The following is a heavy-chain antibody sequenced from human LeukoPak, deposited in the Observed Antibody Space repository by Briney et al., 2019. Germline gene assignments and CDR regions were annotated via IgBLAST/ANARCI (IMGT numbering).Heavy chain of an antibody. Sequence: SETLSLTCIVSGYTINSEYHSGWIRQPPGKGLEGIGSISHSGHAKYQPSLKSRVTISVDTSKNHFSLKLSSVTATDTAVYYCATDLGSGGDSDYWGQVTLVTVS. V-gene: IGHV4-38-2*02. CDR3: ATDLGSGGDSDY. J-gene: IGHJ4*02. D-gene: IGHD2-21*01. CDR2: ISHSGHA. CDR1: GYTINSEYH.